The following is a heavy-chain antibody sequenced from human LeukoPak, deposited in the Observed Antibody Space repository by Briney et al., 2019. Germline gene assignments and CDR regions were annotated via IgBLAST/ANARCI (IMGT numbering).Heavy chain of an antibody. Sequence: ASVKVSCKASGYTFTSYGIRWVRQAPGQGLEWMGWISAYNGNTNYAQKLQGRVTMTTDTSTSTAYMELRSLRSDDTAVYYCARPSSGWASYYFDYWGQGTLVTVSS. V-gene: IGHV1-18*01. CDR1: GYTFTSYG. CDR3: ARPSSGWASYYFDY. D-gene: IGHD6-19*01. J-gene: IGHJ4*02. CDR2: ISAYNGNT.